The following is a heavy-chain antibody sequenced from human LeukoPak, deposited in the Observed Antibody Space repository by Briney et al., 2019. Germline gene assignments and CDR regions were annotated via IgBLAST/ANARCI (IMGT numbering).Heavy chain of an antibody. V-gene: IGHV3-30*02. D-gene: IGHD2-15*01. J-gene: IGHJ4*02. CDR3: SKDINSHCRGDCSDY. CDR1: GFTFSKHG. CDR2: IRNDGSNS. Sequence: GGSLRLSCAASGFTFSKHGMHWVRQAPGKGLEWVAFIRNDGSNSYYADSVKGRFTISRDNSKNTVDLQMNSLRAEDTAIYYCSKDINSHCRGDCSDYWGQGTLVTVSS.